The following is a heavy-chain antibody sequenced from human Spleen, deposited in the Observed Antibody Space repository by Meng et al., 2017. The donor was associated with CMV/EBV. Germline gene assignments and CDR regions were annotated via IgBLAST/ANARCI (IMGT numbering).Heavy chain of an antibody. J-gene: IGHJ4*02. Sequence: LSCAASGFTFSSYAMSWVRQAPGKGLEWVSAISGSGGSTYYADSVKGRFTISRDNSKNTLYLQMNSLRAEDTAVYYCAKDRALTVCQDWGQGTLVTVSS. CDR1: GFTFSSYA. CDR3: AKDRALTVCQD. D-gene: IGHD3-10*01. CDR2: ISGSGGST. V-gene: IGHV3-23*01.